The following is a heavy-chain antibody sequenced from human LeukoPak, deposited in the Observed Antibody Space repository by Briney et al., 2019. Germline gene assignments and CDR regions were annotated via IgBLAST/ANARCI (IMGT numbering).Heavy chain of an antibody. CDR1: GLTFRNFW. CDR3: AKDRYSSSSVYFDY. V-gene: IGHV3-7*01. Sequence: GGSLRLSCAASGLTFRNFWMCWVRQAPGKGLEWASTIKQDGSGQYYADSVKGRFTISRDNSKNTLYLQMNSLRAEDTAVYYCAKDRYSSSSVYFDYWGQGTLVTVSS. D-gene: IGHD6-6*01. J-gene: IGHJ4*02. CDR2: IKQDGSGQ.